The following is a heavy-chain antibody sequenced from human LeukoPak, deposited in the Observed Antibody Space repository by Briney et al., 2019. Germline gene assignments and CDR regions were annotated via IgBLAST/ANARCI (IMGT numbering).Heavy chain of an antibody. V-gene: IGHV2-5*02. CDR2: IYWDDDK. Sequence: SGPTLVNPTQTLTLTCTFSGFSLSSSEVGVNWIRQPPGQALEWLALIYWDDDKRYSPSLSSRLTITKDTSKNQVVLTMTNMDPVDTATYYCAHSAMVREMDYGMDVWGKGTTVTVSS. D-gene: IGHD3-10*01. CDR3: AHSAMVREMDYGMDV. CDR1: GFSLSSSEVG. J-gene: IGHJ6*04.